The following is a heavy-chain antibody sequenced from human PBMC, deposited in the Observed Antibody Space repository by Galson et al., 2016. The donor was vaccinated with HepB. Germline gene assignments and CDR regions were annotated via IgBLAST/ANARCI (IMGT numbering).Heavy chain of an antibody. CDR1: GGSISSGGYY. CDR2: IYYSGST. CDR3: SRGSTRSYYGPKQTEKREY. D-gene: IGHD1-26*01. Sequence: TLSLTCTVSGGSISSGGYYWSWIRQHPGKGLEWLGYIYYSGSTYYNPSLKSRVIISVDTSKNQVSLTLGSVTAADTAVDYCSRGSTRSYYGPKQTEKREYWGQGTLVTVSS. J-gene: IGHJ4*02. V-gene: IGHV4-31*03.